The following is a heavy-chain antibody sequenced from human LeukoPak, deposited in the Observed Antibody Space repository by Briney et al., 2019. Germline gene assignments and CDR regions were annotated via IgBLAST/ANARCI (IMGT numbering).Heavy chain of an antibody. J-gene: IGHJ6*03. V-gene: IGHV3-7*01. D-gene: IGHD2-15*01. CDR1: GFTFSSYW. CDR3: ARGNVEEYYYYYYMDV. CDR2: IKQDGSEK. Sequence: PGGSLRLSCAASGFTFSSYWMSWVRQAPGKGLEWVANIKQDGSEKYYVDSVKGRFTISRDNAKNSLYLQMNSLRAEDTAVYYCARGNVEEYYYYYYMDVWGKGTTVTVSS.